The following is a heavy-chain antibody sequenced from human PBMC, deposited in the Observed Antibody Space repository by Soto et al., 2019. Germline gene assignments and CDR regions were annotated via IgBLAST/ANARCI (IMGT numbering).Heavy chain of an antibody. CDR1: GYTFTGYY. CDR2: INPNSGGT. D-gene: IGHD3-16*02. Sequence: ASVKVSCKASGYTFTGYYMHWVRQAPGQGLEWMGWINPNSGGTNYAQKFQGWVTMTGDTSISTAYMELSRLRSDDTAVYYCARDSRYYDYVWGSYRYPVYYYYYGMDVWGQGTTVTVSS. V-gene: IGHV1-2*04. CDR3: ARDSRYYDYVWGSYRYPVYYYYYGMDV. J-gene: IGHJ6*02.